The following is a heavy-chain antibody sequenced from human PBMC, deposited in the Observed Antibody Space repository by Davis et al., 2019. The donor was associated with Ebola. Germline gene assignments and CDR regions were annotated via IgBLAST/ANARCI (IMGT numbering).Heavy chain of an antibody. CDR2: ISGSGGNT. V-gene: IGHV3-23*01. D-gene: IGHD3-3*01. CDR3: AKHSTIFGVARSDY. J-gene: IGHJ4*02. Sequence: GGSLRLSCAASGFTFSSYEMNWVRQAPGKGLEWVSAISGSGGNTYYADSVKGRFTISRDNSKNTLYLQMNSLRAEDTAVYYCAKHSTIFGVARSDYWGQGTLVTVSS. CDR1: GFTFSSYE.